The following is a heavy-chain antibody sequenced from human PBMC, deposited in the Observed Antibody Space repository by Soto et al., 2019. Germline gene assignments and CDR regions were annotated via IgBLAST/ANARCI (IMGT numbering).Heavy chain of an antibody. CDR1: GYTFTGYY. CDR2: INPNSGGT. CDR3: ARETARWAVAGRYNWFDP. J-gene: IGHJ5*02. V-gene: IGHV1-2*04. Sequence: ASVKVSCKASGYTFTGYYMHWVRQAPGQGLEWMGWINPNSGGTNYAQKFQGWVTMTRDTSISTAYMELSRLRSDDTAVYYCARETARWAVAGRYNWFDPWGQGTLVTVSS. D-gene: IGHD6-19*01.